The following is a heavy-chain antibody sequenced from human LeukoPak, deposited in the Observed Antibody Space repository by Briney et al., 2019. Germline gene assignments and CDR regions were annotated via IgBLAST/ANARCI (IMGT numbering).Heavy chain of an antibody. J-gene: IGHJ4*02. CDR2: INPNSGGT. CDR1: GYTFTGYY. CDR3: ARLPYRDGVAQDY. D-gene: IGHD3-16*02. V-gene: IGHV1-2*02. Sequence: VASVKVSCKASGYTFTGYYMHWVRQAPGQGHEWMGWINPNSGGTNYAQKFQGRVTMTRDTSTSTVYMELSSLRSEDTAMYYCARLPYRDGVAQDYWGQGTLVTVSP.